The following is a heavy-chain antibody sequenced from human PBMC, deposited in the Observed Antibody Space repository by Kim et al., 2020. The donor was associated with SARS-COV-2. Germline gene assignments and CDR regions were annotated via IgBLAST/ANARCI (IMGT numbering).Heavy chain of an antibody. CDR1: GGSFSGYY. D-gene: IGHD1-7*01. Sequence: SETLSLTCAVYGGSFSGYYWSWIRQPPGKGLEWIGEINHSGSTNYNPSLKSRVTISVDTSKNQFSLKLSSVTAADTAVYYCARGRYNWNYANDYWGQGTLVTVSS. CDR3: ARGRYNWNYANDY. J-gene: IGHJ4*02. V-gene: IGHV4-34*01. CDR2: INHSGST.